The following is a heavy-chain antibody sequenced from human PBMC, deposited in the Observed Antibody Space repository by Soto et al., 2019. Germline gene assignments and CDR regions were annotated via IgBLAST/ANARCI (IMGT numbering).Heavy chain of an antibody. CDR2: INAGNGNT. Sequence: ASVKVSCKACGYTFTSYAMHWVRQAPGQRLEWMGWINAGNGNTKYSQKFQGRVTITRDTSASTAYMELSSLRSEDTAVYYCARGSTTFLENYYFDYWGQGTLVTVSS. D-gene: IGHD4-17*01. J-gene: IGHJ4*02. V-gene: IGHV1-3*01. CDR1: GYTFTSYA. CDR3: ARGSTTFLENYYFDY.